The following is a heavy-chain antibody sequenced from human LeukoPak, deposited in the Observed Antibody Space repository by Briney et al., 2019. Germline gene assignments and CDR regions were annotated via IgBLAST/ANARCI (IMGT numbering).Heavy chain of an antibody. V-gene: IGHV4-61*02. D-gene: IGHD4-17*01. CDR1: GGSISSGSYY. CDR3: ARKGAINTVVAFDL. CDR2: IYTSGTT. J-gene: IGHJ3*01. Sequence: SETLSLTCTVSGGSISSGSYYWSWIRQPAGKGLEWIGRIYTSGTTNYNPSLKSRVTMSVDTSKNQFSLKLSSVTAADTAMYYCARKGAINTVVAFDLWGQGTMVTVSS.